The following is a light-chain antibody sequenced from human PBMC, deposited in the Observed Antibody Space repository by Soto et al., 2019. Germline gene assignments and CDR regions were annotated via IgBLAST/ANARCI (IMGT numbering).Light chain of an antibody. Sequence: ETVLTQSPATLSLSPGERATLSCRASQSVDTYLAWYQHKPGQAPRLLIYDASNRATGIPARFSGGGSGTDFTLTISSLEPEDCAVYYCQQHGNWPPAWTFGQGTKVEIK. CDR1: QSVDTY. V-gene: IGKV3-11*01. CDR3: QQHGNWPPAWT. J-gene: IGKJ1*01. CDR2: DAS.